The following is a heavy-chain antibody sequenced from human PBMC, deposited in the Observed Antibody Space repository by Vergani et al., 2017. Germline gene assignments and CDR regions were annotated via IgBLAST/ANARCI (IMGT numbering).Heavy chain of an antibody. CDR1: GYDFTNYG. CDR2: ISAYNGNT. D-gene: IGHD3-10*01. V-gene: IGHV1-18*01. CDR3: ARGQSGSYYRYFEH. J-gene: IGHJ1*01. Sequence: QVQLVQSGPEVKKPGASVKASCKASGYDFTNYGLGWVRQAPGQGLEWMGWISAYNGNTKYAQKFQGRVSVTTDTSTTTVYMELRRLTSDDTAVYYCARGQSGSYYRYFEHWGQGTLVIVSS.